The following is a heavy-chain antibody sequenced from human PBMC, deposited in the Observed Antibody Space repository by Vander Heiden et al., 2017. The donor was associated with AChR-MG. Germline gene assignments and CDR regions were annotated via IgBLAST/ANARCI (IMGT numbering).Heavy chain of an antibody. CDR2: IKQDGSEK. Sequence: EVQLVESGGGLVQPGGSLRLSGAATGFTFSSYWMSWVRQAPGKGLEWVANIKQDGSEKYYVDSGKGRFTISRDNAKNSLYLQMNSMRAEDTAVYYCARDGSDYDSSDYDYWGQGTLVTVSS. J-gene: IGHJ4*02. V-gene: IGHV3-7*01. CDR3: ARDGSDYDSSDYDY. D-gene: IGHD3-22*01. CDR1: GFTFSSYW.